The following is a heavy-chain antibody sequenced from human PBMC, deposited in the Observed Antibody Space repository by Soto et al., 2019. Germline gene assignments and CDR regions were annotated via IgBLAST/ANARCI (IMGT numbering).Heavy chain of an antibody. Sequence: SVKVSCKASGGTFSSYAISWVRQAPGQGLEWMGGIIPIFGTANYAQNFQGRVTITADGSTSTAYMELSSLRSEDTAVYYCARYKGDYDLNYLDDWGQGTLVTVSS. V-gene: IGHV1-69*13. CDR2: IIPIFGTA. CDR1: GGTFSSYA. CDR3: ARYKGDYDLNYLDD. J-gene: IGHJ4*02. D-gene: IGHD4-17*01.